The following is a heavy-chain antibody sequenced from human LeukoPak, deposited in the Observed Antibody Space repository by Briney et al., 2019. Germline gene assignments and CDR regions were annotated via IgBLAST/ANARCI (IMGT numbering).Heavy chain of an antibody. CDR2: VDPEDGET. V-gene: IGHV1-69-2*01. Sequence: ASVKVSCKVSGYTFTDYYMHWVQQAPGKGLEWTGLVDPEDGETIYAEKFQGRVTITADTSTDTAYMELSSLRSEDTAVYYCATIEYSSSSRAFDIWGQGTMVSVSS. D-gene: IGHD6-6*01. J-gene: IGHJ3*02. CDR3: ATIEYSSSSRAFDI. CDR1: GYTFTDYY.